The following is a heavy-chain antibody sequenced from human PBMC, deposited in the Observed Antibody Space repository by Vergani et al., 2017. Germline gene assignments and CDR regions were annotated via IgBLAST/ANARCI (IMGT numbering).Heavy chain of an antibody. D-gene: IGHD5-12*01. Sequence: QVQLVQSGAEVKKPGASVQVSCKVSGYILTELSMHWVRQAPGKGLEWMGGFDPEDGETIYAQKFQGRVTMTEDTYTDTAYMELSSLRSADTAVYYCATPRLRFSYYYYYGMDVWGQGTTVTVSS. CDR3: ATPRLRFSYYYYYGMDV. V-gene: IGHV1-24*01. J-gene: IGHJ6*02. CDR2: FDPEDGET. CDR1: GYILTELS.